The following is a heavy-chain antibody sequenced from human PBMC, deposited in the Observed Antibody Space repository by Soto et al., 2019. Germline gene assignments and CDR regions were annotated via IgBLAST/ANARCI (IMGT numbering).Heavy chain of an antibody. CDR2: ISGSGATT. D-gene: IGHD2-21*02. J-gene: IGHJ6*02. CDR1: GFTFDYYA. Sequence: EVHLLESGGGLVQPGGSLRLSCAASGFTFDYYAMTWVRQALGKGLECVSSISGSGATTSYTDSVKGRFTISRDNSKKTLYLQMDSLRAEDTAVYYCEKETGCGGGHCLPSYGMDVWGQGTTVTVSS. V-gene: IGHV3-23*01. CDR3: EKETGCGGGHCLPSYGMDV.